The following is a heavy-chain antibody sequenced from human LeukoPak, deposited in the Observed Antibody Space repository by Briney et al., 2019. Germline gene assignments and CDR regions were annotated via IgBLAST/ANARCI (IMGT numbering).Heavy chain of an antibody. CDR3: ASLAVAGLSEGY. Sequence: SETLSLTCTVSGGSISSDSYYWAWIRQPPGKGLEWIASIYYSGSTYYNPSLKSRVTISVDTSRNQFSLRLSSVTAADTAVYYCASLAVAGLSEGYWGQGTLVIVSS. CDR2: IYYSGST. CDR1: GGSISSDSYY. J-gene: IGHJ4*02. D-gene: IGHD6-19*01. V-gene: IGHV4-39*01.